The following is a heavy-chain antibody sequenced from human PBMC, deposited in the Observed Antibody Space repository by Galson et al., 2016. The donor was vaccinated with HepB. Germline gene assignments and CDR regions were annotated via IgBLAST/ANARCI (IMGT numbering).Heavy chain of an antibody. D-gene: IGHD6-19*01. V-gene: IGHV1-2*04. CDR3: ARGEQWHYQGYFDL. Sequence: SVKVSCKASGYTFTAYYLHWVRQAPGQGLEWMGWINPNSGGANYAQMFHGWVTLTRDTSISTAYLELSNLKSDDTAVYFCARGEQWHYQGYFDLWGRGTLVTVSS. CDR2: INPNSGGA. CDR1: GYTFTAYY. J-gene: IGHJ2*01.